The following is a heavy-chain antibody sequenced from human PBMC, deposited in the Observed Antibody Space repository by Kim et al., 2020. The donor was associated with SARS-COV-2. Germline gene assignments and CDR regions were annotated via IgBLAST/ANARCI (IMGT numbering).Heavy chain of an antibody. CDR3: ARGPIEEGIRATKGYFDL. D-gene: IGHD1-20*01. V-gene: IGHV3-13*04. Sequence: GGSLRLSCTASGFTFSSYDMHWVRQGTEKGLEWVSSIGTKADTYYPDSVKDRFTISREKAKDSFYLQINSLRAEDTAVYYCARGPIEEGIRATKGYFDLWGRGTVVTVSS. CDR1: GFTFSSYD. J-gene: IGHJ2*01. CDR2: IGTKADT.